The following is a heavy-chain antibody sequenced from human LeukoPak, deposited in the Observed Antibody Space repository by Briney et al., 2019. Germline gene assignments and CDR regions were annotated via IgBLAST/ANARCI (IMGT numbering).Heavy chain of an antibody. CDR2: ISQDGREQ. J-gene: IGHJ4*02. CDR3: AGGALDY. V-gene: IGHV3-7*04. Sequence: PGGSLRLSCAAPGFTFSDYWMSWVRQAPGQGLEWVAKISQDGREQRFVDSVRGRFTISRDNAKNLLFLQMDSLRAEDTAVYYCAGGALDYWGPGTLVTVSS. CDR1: GFTFSDYW.